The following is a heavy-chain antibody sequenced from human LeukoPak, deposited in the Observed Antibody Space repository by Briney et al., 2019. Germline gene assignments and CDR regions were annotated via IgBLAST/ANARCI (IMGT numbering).Heavy chain of an antibody. V-gene: IGHV4-34*01. Sequence: SETLSLTCAVYGGPFSGYYWSWIRQPPGKGLEWIVEIYHGGSTTYNPPLKSRVTISVDTSKNQFSLKLSSVTGADTAVYYCARGPWEYSSGDCWGQGTLVTVSS. CDR2: IYHGGST. CDR1: GGPFSGYY. D-gene: IGHD6-19*01. J-gene: IGHJ4*02. CDR3: ARGPWEYSSGDC.